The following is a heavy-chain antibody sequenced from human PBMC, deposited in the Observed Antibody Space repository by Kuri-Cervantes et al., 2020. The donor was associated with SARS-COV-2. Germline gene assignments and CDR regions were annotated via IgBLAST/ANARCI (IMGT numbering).Heavy chain of an antibody. J-gene: IGHJ4*02. D-gene: IGHD6-25*01. Sequence: GGSLRLSCAASGFTFSSYAMSWVRQAPGKGLEWVSAISGSGGSTYYADSVKGRFTISRDNSKNTLYLQMNSLRAEDTAVYYCATRGTEGGSGAFDYWGQGTLVTVSS. CDR2: ISGSGGST. V-gene: IGHV3-23*01. CDR3: ATRGTEGGSGAFDY. CDR1: GFTFSSYA.